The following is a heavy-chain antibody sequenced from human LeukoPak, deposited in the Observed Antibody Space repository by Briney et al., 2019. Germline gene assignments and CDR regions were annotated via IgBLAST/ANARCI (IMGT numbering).Heavy chain of an antibody. V-gene: IGHV1-69*05. CDR1: GGTFSSYA. CDR3: ARGAVRRWELPLDY. CDR2: TIPIFGTA. D-gene: IGHD1-26*01. Sequence: SVKVSCKASGGTFSSYAISWVRQAPGQGLEWMGGTIPIFGTANYAQKFQGRATITTDESTSTAYMELSSLRSEDTAVYYCARGAVRRWELPLDYWGQGTLVTVSS. J-gene: IGHJ4*02.